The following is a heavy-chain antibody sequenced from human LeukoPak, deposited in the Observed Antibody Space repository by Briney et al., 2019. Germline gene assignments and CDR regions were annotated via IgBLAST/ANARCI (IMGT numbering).Heavy chain of an antibody. Sequence: ASVKVSCKASGYTFTSYGISWVRQAPGQGLEWMGGIIPIFGTANYAQKFQGRVTITADESTSTAYMELSSLRSEDTAVYYCARIDSSSLSTWGQGTLVTVSS. CDR1: GYTFTSYG. J-gene: IGHJ4*02. CDR2: IIPIFGTA. D-gene: IGHD6-13*01. CDR3: ARIDSSSLST. V-gene: IGHV1-69*13.